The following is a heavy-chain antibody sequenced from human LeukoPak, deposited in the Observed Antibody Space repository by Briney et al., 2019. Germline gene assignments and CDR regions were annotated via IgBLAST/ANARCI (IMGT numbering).Heavy chain of an antibody. V-gene: IGHV3-53*01. J-gene: IGHJ3*02. CDR2: IYSGGST. Sequence: GGSLRLSCAASGFTVSSNYMSWVRQAPEKGLEWVSVIYSGGSTFYADSVKGRFTISRDNSKNTLYLQMNSLRAEDTAVYYCARVDCSSTSCYTRNGAFDIWGQGTMVTVSS. D-gene: IGHD2-2*02. CDR3: ARVDCSSTSCYTRNGAFDI. CDR1: GFTVSSNY.